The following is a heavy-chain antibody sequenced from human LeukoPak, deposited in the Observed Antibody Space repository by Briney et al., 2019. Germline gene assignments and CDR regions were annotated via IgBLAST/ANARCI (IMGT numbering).Heavy chain of an antibody. J-gene: IGHJ4*02. V-gene: IGHV1-18*01. CDR3: APKTYYYDSSGYLY. D-gene: IGHD3-22*01. CDR1: GYTFTSYG. CDR2: ISAYNGNT. Sequence: VASVKVSCKASGYTFTSYGISWVRQAPGQGLEWMGWISAYNGNTNYAQKLQGRVTMTTDTSTSTAYMELSSLRSEDTAVYYCAPKTYYYDSSGYLYWGQGTLVTVSS.